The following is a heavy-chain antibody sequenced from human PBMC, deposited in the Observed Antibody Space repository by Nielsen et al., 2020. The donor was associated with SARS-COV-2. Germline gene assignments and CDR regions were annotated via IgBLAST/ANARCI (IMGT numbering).Heavy chain of an antibody. CDR2: IYYSGST. D-gene: IGHD3-3*01. Sequence: PAKGLEWIGSIYYSGSTYYNPSLKSRVTISVDTSKNQFSLKLSSVTAADTAVYYCARDCIRSITIFGVVIPEGGMDVWGQGTTVTVSS. J-gene: IGHJ6*02. CDR3: ARDCIRSITIFGVVIPEGGMDV. V-gene: IGHV4-39*02.